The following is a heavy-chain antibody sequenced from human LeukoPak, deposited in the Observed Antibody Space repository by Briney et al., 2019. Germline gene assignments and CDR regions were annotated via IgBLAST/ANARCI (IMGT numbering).Heavy chain of an antibody. D-gene: IGHD3-10*01. CDR2: INHSGST. V-gene: IGHV4-34*01. Sequence: PSETLSLTCAVYGGSFSGYYWSWIRQPPGKGLEWIGEINHSGSTNYNPSLKSRVTISVDTSKNQFSLKLSSVTAADTAVYYCARGRRITMVRGVTKLFDYWGQGTLVTVSS. CDR3: ARGRRITMVRGVTKLFDY. J-gene: IGHJ4*02. CDR1: GGSFSGYY.